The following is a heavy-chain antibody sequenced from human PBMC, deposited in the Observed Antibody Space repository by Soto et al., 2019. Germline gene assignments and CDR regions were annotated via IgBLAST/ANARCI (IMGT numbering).Heavy chain of an antibody. CDR3: TREGSAPYYYYGMDA. CDR1: GYTFTSYG. J-gene: IGHJ6*02. V-gene: IGHV1-18*01. D-gene: IGHD3-10*01. CDR2: ISAYNGNT. Sequence: ASVKVSCKVSGYTFTSYGISWVRQAPGQGLEWMGWISAYNGNTNYGQKLQGRVTMTADTSTSTAYMELRSLRSDDTAIYYRTREGSAPYYYYGMDAWGQGTTVTVSS.